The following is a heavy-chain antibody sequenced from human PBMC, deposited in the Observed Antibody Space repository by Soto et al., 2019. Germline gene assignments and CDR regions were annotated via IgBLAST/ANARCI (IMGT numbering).Heavy chain of an antibody. Sequence: GGSLRLSCAASGFTFSSYAMSWVRQAPGKGLEWVSAISGSGGSTYYADSVKGRFTISRDNSKNTLYLQMNSLRAEDTAVYYCAKGLEVPAAIDYYYYGMDVWGQGTTVTVSS. J-gene: IGHJ6*02. D-gene: IGHD2-2*02. CDR3: AKGLEVPAAIDYYYYGMDV. V-gene: IGHV3-23*01. CDR1: GFTFSSYA. CDR2: ISGSGGST.